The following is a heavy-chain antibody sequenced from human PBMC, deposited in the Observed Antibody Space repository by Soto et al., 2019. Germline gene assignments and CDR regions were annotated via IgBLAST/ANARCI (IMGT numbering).Heavy chain of an antibody. CDR3: ARGLVVGATVEGWSDP. D-gene: IGHD1-26*01. V-gene: IGHV1-69*06. CDR1: GGTFSSYA. J-gene: IGHJ5*02. Sequence: VASVKVSCKASGGTFSSYAITWVRQAPGHGLEWMGGIIPIFGTSNYAQKFQGRVKITADKSTSTAYMELSSLRSEDTAVYYCARGLVVGATVEGWSDPWGQGTLVTVSS. CDR2: IIPIFGTS.